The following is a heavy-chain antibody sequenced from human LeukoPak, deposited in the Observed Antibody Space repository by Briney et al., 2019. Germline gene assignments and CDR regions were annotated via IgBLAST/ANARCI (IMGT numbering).Heavy chain of an antibody. J-gene: IGHJ4*02. D-gene: IGHD3-16*01. CDR2: INGDGSST. CDR3: AAYYEPHY. CDR1: GFTFSRFW. Sequence: PGGSLRLSCAASGFTFSRFWMHWVRQAPGKGLVWVSRINGDGSSTNYADSVKGRFTISRDNAKSTLYLQMNSLRAEDTAVYYRAAYYEPHYWGQGTLVTVSS. V-gene: IGHV3-74*01.